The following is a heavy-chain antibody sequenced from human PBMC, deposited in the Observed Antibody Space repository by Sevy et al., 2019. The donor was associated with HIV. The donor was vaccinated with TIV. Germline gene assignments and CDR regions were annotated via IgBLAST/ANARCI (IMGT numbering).Heavy chain of an antibody. Sequence: ASVKVSCESSGYTFTNYGISWVRQAPGQGLEWMGWVSAYNGNTNYAQKLQGRVTMTTDTSTSTVYMELGSLRSDDTAVYYCARDSIPMVQGVIITPYYYGMDVWGQGTTVTVSS. J-gene: IGHJ6*02. CDR3: ARDSIPMVQGVIITPYYYGMDV. CDR2: VSAYNGNT. CDR1: GYTFTNYG. V-gene: IGHV1-18*01. D-gene: IGHD3-10*01.